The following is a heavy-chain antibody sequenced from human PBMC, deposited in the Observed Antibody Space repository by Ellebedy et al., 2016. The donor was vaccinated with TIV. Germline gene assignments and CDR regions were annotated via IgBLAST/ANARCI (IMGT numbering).Heavy chain of an antibody. CDR3: ARDLDSSGYWNYYYGMDV. Sequence: GESLKISCAASGCTFSSYWMHWVRQAPGKGLVWVSRINSDGSSTSYAEFVKGRFTISRDNAKNTLYRQMNSLRAEETAVYYCARDLDSSGYWNYYYGMDVWGQGTTVTVSS. V-gene: IGHV3-74*01. J-gene: IGHJ6*02. CDR2: INSDGSST. CDR1: GCTFSSYW. D-gene: IGHD3-22*01.